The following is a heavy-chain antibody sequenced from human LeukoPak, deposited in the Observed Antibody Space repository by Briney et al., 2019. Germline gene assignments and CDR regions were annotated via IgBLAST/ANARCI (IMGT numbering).Heavy chain of an antibody. Sequence: SVKVSCKASGYTFTSYGISWVRQAPGQGLEWMGGIIPIFGTANYAQKFQGRVTITADESTSTAYMELSSLRSEDTAVYYCARPRWDPAGTTSHYFDYWGQGTLVTVSS. V-gene: IGHV1-69*13. CDR2: IIPIFGTA. J-gene: IGHJ4*02. CDR3: ARPRWDPAGTTSHYFDY. D-gene: IGHD1-7*01. CDR1: GYTFTSYG.